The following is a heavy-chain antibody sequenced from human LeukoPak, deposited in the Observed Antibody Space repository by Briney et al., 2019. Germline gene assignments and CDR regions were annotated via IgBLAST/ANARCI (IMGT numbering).Heavy chain of an antibody. CDR1: GGTFSSYA. J-gene: IGHJ4*02. V-gene: IGHV1-69*06. Sequence: SVKVSCKASGGTFSSYAISWVRQAPGQGLEWMGGIIPIFGTANYAQKFQGRVTITADKSTNTAYLEISSLTFDDTAVYYCARCSPGDSSNFYAVLQYWGQGTQVTVST. D-gene: IGHD3-22*01. CDR3: ARCSPGDSSNFYAVLQY. CDR2: IIPIFGTA.